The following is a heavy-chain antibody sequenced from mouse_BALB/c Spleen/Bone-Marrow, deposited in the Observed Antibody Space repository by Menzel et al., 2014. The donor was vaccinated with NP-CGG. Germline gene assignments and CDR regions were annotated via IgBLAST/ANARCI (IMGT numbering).Heavy chain of an antibody. D-gene: IGHD2-2*01. Sequence: EVQGVESGGGLVQPGGSLKLSCATSGFTFSDYYMYWVRQTPEKRLEWVAYISNGGGSTYYPDTVKGRFTISSDNAKNTLYLQMSRLKSEDTAMYYCARQGIYYGYDPFAYWGQGTLVTVS. J-gene: IGHJ3*01. CDR2: ISNGGGST. CDR3: ARQGIYYGYDPFAY. CDR1: GFTFSDYY. V-gene: IGHV5-12*02.